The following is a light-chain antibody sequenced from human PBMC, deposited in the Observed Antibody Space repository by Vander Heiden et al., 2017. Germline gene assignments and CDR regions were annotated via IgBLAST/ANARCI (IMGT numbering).Light chain of an antibody. Sequence: QSALTPPASVSGSPGQSITISCTGTSSDVGAFNFVSWHQQHPGKAPKLMIYDVSDRPSGVSNRFSGSKSGNTASLTISGLQAEDEADYYCSSYASSITLVFGGGTKLTVL. V-gene: IGLV2-14*03. CDR3: SSYASSITLV. CDR1: SSDVGAFNF. J-gene: IGLJ3*02. CDR2: DVS.